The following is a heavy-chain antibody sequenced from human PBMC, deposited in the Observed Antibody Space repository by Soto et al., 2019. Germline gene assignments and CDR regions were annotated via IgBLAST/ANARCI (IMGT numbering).Heavy chain of an antibody. V-gene: IGHV1-18*04. D-gene: IGHD3-22*01. CDR3: AREWTYYYDRSGYWFDP. Sequence: QVQLVQSGAEVKKPGASVKVSCKASGYTFTSYGISWVRQAPGKGLEWMGWISAYKGNTNYAQKLQGRVTMTTDTSTSTAYMELRSLRSDDTSVYYCAREWTYYYDRSGYWFDPWGQGSLVAVAS. CDR1: GYTFTSYG. J-gene: IGHJ5*02. CDR2: ISAYKGNT.